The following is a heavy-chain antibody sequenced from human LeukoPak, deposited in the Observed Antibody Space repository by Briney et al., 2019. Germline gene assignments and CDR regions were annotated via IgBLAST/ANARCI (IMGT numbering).Heavy chain of an antibody. CDR1: GGSIRNYF. Sequence: SETLSLTCSVSGGSIRNYFWSWIRQPAGKGLEWIGRIYTSGSTDYNPSLRSRVTMSVDTSRNQFSLRLTSMTAADTAVYYCARESRSYDGSGFYHDYWGQGTLVAVSS. D-gene: IGHD3-22*01. CDR3: ARESRSYDGSGFYHDY. V-gene: IGHV4-4*07. J-gene: IGHJ4*02. CDR2: IYTSGST.